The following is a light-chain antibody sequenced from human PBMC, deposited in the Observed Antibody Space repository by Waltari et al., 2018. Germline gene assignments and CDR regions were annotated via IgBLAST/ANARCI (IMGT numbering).Light chain of an antibody. CDR1: PTVLYNSNNRNY. V-gene: IGKV4-1*01. CDR2: WAS. J-gene: IGKJ2*01. CDR3: QQYYSSPYT. Sequence: DFVMTQSPASLALSLGERATIHCKTSPTVLYNSNNRNYLTWYQQKPGQPPKLLFYWASTRRSGVPDRFSASGSETDFTLTISRLQPEDVAIYYCQQYYSSPYTFGQGTRLEIK.